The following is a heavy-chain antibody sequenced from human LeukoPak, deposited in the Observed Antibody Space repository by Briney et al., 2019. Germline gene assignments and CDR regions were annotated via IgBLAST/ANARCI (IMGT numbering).Heavy chain of an antibody. CDR2: IWYDGSNK. J-gene: IGHJ4*02. CDR1: GFTYSRYG. V-gene: IGHV3-33*01. D-gene: IGHD3-3*01. Sequence: PGGSLRLSCAASGFTYSRYGMHWVRQAPGKGLEWVAVIWYDGSNKYYADSVKGRFTSSRDNSKNTLDLQMNRLRAEDTAVYYCARDRSYDFWSGYSTPDYWGQGTLVTVSS. CDR3: ARDRSYDFWSGYSTPDY.